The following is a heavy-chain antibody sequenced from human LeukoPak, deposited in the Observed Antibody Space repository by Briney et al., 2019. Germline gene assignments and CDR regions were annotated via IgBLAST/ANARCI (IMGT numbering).Heavy chain of an antibody. Sequence: ASVKVSCKASGYTFTGYYMHWVRQAPGQGLEWMGWINPNSGGTNYAQKFQGRVTMTRDTSISTAYMELSRLRSDDTAVYYCARETGHSSGYFKPFDIWGQGTMVTVSP. V-gene: IGHV1-2*02. CDR2: INPNSGGT. CDR1: GYTFTGYY. D-gene: IGHD3-22*01. CDR3: ARETGHSSGYFKPFDI. J-gene: IGHJ3*02.